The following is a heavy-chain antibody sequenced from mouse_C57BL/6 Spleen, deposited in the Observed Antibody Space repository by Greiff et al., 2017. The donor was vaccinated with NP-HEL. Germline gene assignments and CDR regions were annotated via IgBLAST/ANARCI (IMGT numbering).Heavy chain of an antibody. J-gene: IGHJ3*01. D-gene: IGHD2-12*01. CDR2: IDPSDSYT. CDR3: ARGVLRWFAY. CDR1: GYTFTSYW. Sequence: QVQLQQSGAELVKPGASVKLSCKASGYTFTSYWMQWVKQRPGQGLEWIGEIDPSDSYTNYNQKFKGKATLTAATSSSTAYMQLSSLTSEDSAVYYCARGVLRWFAYWGQGTLVTVSA. V-gene: IGHV1-50*01.